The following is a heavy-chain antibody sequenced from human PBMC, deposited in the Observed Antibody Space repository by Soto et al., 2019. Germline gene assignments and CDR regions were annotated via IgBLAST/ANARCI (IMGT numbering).Heavy chain of an antibody. V-gene: IGHV3-11*06. CDR2: ISSSSSYT. J-gene: IGHJ6*02. D-gene: IGHD6-19*01. Sequence: GGSLRLSCAASGFTFSDYYMSWIRQAPGKGLEWVSYISSSSSYTNYADSVKGRFTISRDNAKNSLYLQMNSLRAEDTAVYYCARDGQWLVSNYYYGMDVWGQGTTVTVSS. CDR1: GFTFSDYY. CDR3: ARDGQWLVSNYYYGMDV.